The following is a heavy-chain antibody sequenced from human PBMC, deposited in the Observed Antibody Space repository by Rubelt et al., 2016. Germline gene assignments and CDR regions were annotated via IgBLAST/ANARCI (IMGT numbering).Heavy chain of an antibody. CDR3: ARDRSGDYVVDN. D-gene: IGHD4-17*01. CDR1: GFTFSSYD. CDR2: IGTAGDT. Sequence: EVQLVESGGGLVQPGGSLRLSCAASGFTFSSYDMHWVRQATGKGLEWVSAIGTAGDTYYPGSVKGRFTISRENAKNSLYLQMNSLRAEVTAVYYCARDRSGDYVVDNWGQGTLVTVSS. J-gene: IGHJ4*02. V-gene: IGHV3-13*01.